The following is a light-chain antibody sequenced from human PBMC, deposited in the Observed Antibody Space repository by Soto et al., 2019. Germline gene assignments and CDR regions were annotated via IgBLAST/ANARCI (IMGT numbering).Light chain of an antibody. CDR2: EVS. J-gene: IGLJ1*01. V-gene: IGLV2-14*01. CDR1: SSDVGGYNY. CDR3: CSYAGSYTLYV. Sequence: QSALTQPASVSGSPGQSITISCTGTSSDVGGYNYVSWYQHHPGKAPKLMIYEVSNRPSGVSNRFSGSKSGNTASLTISGLQAEDEADYYCCSYAGSYTLYVFGTGTKLTVL.